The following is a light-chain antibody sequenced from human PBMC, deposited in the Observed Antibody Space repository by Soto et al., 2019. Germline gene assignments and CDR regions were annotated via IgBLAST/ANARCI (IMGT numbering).Light chain of an antibody. CDR2: GAS. CDR3: QQYQSLT. CDR1: QSVSSSY. J-gene: IGKJ4*01. V-gene: IGKV3-20*01. Sequence: EIVMTQSPAILALSPGDRATLSCRASQSVSSSYLAWYQHKPGQAPRLLIHGASSRVTGIPDRFSGSGSGTDFTLTITRLEPEDFAVYYCQQYQSLTFGGGTMVDIK.